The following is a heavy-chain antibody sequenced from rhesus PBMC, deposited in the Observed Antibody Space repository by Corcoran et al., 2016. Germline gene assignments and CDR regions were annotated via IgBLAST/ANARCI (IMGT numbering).Heavy chain of an antibody. D-gene: IGHD6-31*01. V-gene: IGHV4-80*01. CDR2: INGNSGST. Sequence: QVQLQESGPGLVKPSETLSLTCAVSGGSFSSYWWSWIRQPPGKGLEWIGEINGNSGSTHDNPSLKSRVTISKDASKNQFSLKLSSVTAADTAVYYCARYSRIAAAGFRFDYWGQGVLVTVSS. CDR3: ARYSRIAAAGFRFDY. J-gene: IGHJ4*01. CDR1: GGSFSSYW.